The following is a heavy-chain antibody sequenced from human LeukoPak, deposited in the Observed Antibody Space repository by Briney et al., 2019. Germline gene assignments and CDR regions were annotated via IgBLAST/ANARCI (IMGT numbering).Heavy chain of an antibody. J-gene: IGHJ6*03. CDR1: GGSFSGYY. V-gene: IGHV4-34*01. CDR3: ASLPRSGSPSYYYYYYMDV. Sequence: SETLSLTCAVYGGSFSGYYWSWIRQPPGKGLELIGEIYHSGGTNYNPSLKSRVTISVDTSKNQFSLKLSSVTAADTAGYYCASLPRSGSPSYYYYYYMDVWGKGTTVTVSS. CDR2: IYHSGGT. D-gene: IGHD1-26*01.